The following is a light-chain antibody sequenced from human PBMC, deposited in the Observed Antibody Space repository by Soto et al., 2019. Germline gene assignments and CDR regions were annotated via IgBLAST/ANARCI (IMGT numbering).Light chain of an antibody. CDR1: SSNSGSHT. V-gene: IGLV1-44*01. J-gene: IGLJ2*01. CDR3: AAWDYSLNGVV. CDR2: SNT. Sequence: QSVLTQPPSASGTPGQTIAISCSGGSSNSGSHTVNWYQQLQGTAPRLLIYSNTQRPTGVPDQFSGSKSGTSASLAISGLQSESEGDYYCAAWDYSLNGVVFGGGTKLNVL.